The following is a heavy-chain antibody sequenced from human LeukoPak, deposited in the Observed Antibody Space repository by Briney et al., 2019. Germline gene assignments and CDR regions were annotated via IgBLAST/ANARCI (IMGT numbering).Heavy chain of an antibody. CDR2: IYYSGST. CDR3: ARSGLLRYFDSVNWFDP. V-gene: IGHV4-61*01. D-gene: IGHD3-9*01. CDR1: GGSVNSGSYY. J-gene: IGHJ5*02. Sequence: SSETLSLTCTVSGGSVNSGSYYWSWIRQPPGKGLEWIGYIYYSGSTNYNPSLKSRVTISVDTSKNQFSLKLSSVTAADTAVYYCARSGLLRYFDSVNWFDPWGQGTLVTVSS.